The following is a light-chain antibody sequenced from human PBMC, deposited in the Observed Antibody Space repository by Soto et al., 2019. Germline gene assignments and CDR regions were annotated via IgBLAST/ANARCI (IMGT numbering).Light chain of an antibody. J-gene: IGKJ1*01. Sequence: DIVMTQSPDSLAVSLGERATINCKSSQSLLYSSNSKSYLAWYQRKSGQPPKLLIYWASTRESGVPDRFSGSGSGTDFTLTISSLQADDVAVYYCQQYLSIPRTFGQGTKVEIK. V-gene: IGKV4-1*01. CDR2: WAS. CDR3: QQYLSIPRT. CDR1: QSLLYSSNSKSY.